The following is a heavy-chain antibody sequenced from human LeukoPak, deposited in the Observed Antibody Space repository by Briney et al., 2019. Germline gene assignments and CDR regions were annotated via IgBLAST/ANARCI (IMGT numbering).Heavy chain of an antibody. Sequence: ASVKVSCKASGYTFTGYYMHWVRQAPGQGLEWMGWINPNSGGTNYAQKFQGRVTMTRDTSISTAYMELSRLRSDDTAVYYCARTDYDSSGSSDYWGQGTLVTVSS. CDR2: INPNSGGT. CDR3: ARTDYDSSGSSDY. J-gene: IGHJ4*02. V-gene: IGHV1-2*02. CDR1: GYTFTGYY. D-gene: IGHD3-22*01.